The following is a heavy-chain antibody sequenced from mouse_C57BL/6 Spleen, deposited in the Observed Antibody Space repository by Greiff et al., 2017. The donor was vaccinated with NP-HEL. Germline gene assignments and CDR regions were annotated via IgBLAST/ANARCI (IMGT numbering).Heavy chain of an antibody. J-gene: IGHJ1*03. V-gene: IGHV5-17*01. CDR2: ISSGSSTI. CDR1: GFTFSDYG. D-gene: IGHD2-3*01. CDR3: ARTYDGYYKWYFDV. Sequence: EVKLVESGGGLVKPGGSLKLSCAASGFTFSDYGMHWVRQAPEKGLEWVAYISSGSSTIYYADTVKGLFTISRDNAKNTLFLQMTSLRSEDTAMYYCARTYDGYYKWYFDVWGTGTTVTVSS.